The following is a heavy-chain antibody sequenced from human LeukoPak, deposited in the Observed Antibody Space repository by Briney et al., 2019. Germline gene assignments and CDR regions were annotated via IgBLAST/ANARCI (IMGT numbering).Heavy chain of an antibody. V-gene: IGHV3-53*01. Sequence: GGSLRLSCAASGFTVSRIYMTWVRQAPGKGLEWVSVIYNDDRTNYADSVKGRFTISRDNSENTLYLQMNSLRAEDTAVYYCARDFYDSSGYYYDYWGQGTLVTVSS. J-gene: IGHJ4*02. CDR1: GFTVSRIY. CDR2: IYNDDRT. CDR3: ARDFYDSSGYYYDY. D-gene: IGHD3-22*01.